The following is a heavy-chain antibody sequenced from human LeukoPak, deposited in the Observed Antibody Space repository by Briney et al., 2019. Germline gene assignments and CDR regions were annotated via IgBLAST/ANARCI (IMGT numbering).Heavy chain of an antibody. CDR2: ISGSGGST. D-gene: IGHD5-18*01. Sequence: PGGSLRLSCAASGFNFSNYAMSWVRQAPGKGLEWGSAISGSGGSTYYADSVKGRFTISRDNSKNTLYLQMNSLRAEDTAVYYCAKDPGNLYSSDHYWGQGTLVTVSS. V-gene: IGHV3-23*01. J-gene: IGHJ4*02. CDR1: GFNFSNYA. CDR3: AKDPGNLYSSDHY.